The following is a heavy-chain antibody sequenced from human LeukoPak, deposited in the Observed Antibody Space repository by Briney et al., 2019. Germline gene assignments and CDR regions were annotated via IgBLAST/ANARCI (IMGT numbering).Heavy chain of an antibody. Sequence: LRLSCAASGFTISNYNMDWVRQAPGKGLEWIGYIYYSGSTYYNPSLKSRVTISVDTSKNQFSLKLSSVTAADTAVYYCARGAFGDYVDYWGQGTLVTVSS. CDR2: IYYSGST. V-gene: IGHV4-30-4*08. CDR3: ARGAFGDYVDY. J-gene: IGHJ4*02. D-gene: IGHD3-10*01. CDR1: GFTISNYN.